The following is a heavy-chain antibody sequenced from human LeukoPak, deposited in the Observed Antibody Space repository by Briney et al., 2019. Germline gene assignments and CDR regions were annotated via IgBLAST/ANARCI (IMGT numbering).Heavy chain of an antibody. CDR1: IFSFSTFG. J-gene: IGHJ4*02. V-gene: IGHV3-30*02. Sequence: SGGSLRLSCAASIFSFSTFGFHWVRQAPGKGLEWVAFIPYDGSDKYYADSVEGRFTVSRDNSKNTLYLHMNSPRVEDTAVYYCAKGLGDYDDFRLGFWGQGTLVTVSS. CDR2: IPYDGSDK. CDR3: AKGLGDYDDFRLGF. D-gene: IGHD4-17*01.